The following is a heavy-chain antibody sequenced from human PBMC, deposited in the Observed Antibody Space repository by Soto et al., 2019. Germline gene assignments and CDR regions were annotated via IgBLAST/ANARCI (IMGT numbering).Heavy chain of an antibody. CDR2: ISYDGSNK. CDR3: AKDLEGYCTPTSCYTYFGLDV. Sequence: GGSLRLSCAASGFTFSSYVMHWVRQAPGKGLEWVAVISYDGSNKYYADSVKGRFTISRDNSKHTLYLQMNSLRPEDTAVYYCAKDLEGYCTPTSCYTYFGLDVWGQGTTVTVSS. CDR1: GFTFSSYV. D-gene: IGHD2-2*01. J-gene: IGHJ6*02. V-gene: IGHV3-30*18.